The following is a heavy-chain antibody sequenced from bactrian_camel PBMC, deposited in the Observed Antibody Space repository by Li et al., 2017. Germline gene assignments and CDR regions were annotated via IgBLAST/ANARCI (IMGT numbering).Heavy chain of an antibody. D-gene: IGHD5*01. CDR1: GYTDSTNC. V-gene: IGHV3S1*01. CDR3: AARPRVRAAWSVTLDPHDYSF. J-gene: IGHJ4*01. CDR2: IYTGRNVT. Sequence: HVQLVESGGGSVQAGGSLRLSCAASGYTDSTNCVAWFRQVPGKEREWVASIYTGRNVTYFAAVVKGRFTISQDVAKNTVYLQMNSLQPEDTAMYYCAARPRVRAAWSVTLDPHDYSFWGQGTQVTVS.